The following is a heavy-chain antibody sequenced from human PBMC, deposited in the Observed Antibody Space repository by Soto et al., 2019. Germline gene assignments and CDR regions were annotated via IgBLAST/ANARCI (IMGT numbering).Heavy chain of an antibody. CDR2: ISSSSSYI. CDR1: GFTFSSYS. D-gene: IGHD4-17*01. J-gene: IGHJ4*02. CDR3: ARDGKDYALDY. V-gene: IGHV3-21*01. Sequence: EVQLVESGGGLVKPGGSLRLSCAASGFTFSSYSMNWVRQAPGKGLEWVSSISSSSSYIYYADSVKGRFTISRDNAKNSLYLKMNRMRAEDTAVYYCARDGKDYALDYWGQGTLVTVSS.